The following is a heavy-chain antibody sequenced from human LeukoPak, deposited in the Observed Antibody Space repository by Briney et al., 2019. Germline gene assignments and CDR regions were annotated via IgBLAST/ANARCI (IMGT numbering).Heavy chain of an antibody. D-gene: IGHD1-26*01. V-gene: IGHV3-15*01. J-gene: IGHJ4*02. CDR3: ATGFSATSHDGY. CDR1: GFTFSSAW. CDR2: IKQISNGGTT. Sequence: GGSLRLSCAASGFTFSSAWMTWVRQTPGKGLEWVGRIKQISNGGTTDYAAPVKDRFTISRDDSINMLYLQMNSLKTEDTAVYYCATGFSATSHDGYWGQGTLVTVSS.